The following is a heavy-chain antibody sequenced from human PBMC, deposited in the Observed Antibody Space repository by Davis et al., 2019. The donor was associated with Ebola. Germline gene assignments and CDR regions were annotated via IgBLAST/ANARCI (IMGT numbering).Heavy chain of an antibody. J-gene: IGHJ6*02. CDR1: GYTFTSYY. CDR2: INPSGGST. CDR3: ARELIVVVVAATNYYYYGMDV. D-gene: IGHD2-15*01. V-gene: IGHV1-46*01. Sequence: VKVSCKASGYTFTSYYMHWVRQAPGQGLEWMGIINPSGGSTSYAQKFQGRVTMTRDTSTSTVYMELSSLRSEDTAVYYCARELIVVVVAATNYYYYGMDVWGQGTTVTVSS.